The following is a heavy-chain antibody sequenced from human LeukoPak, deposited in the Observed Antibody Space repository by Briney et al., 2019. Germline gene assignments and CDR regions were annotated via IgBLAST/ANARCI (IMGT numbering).Heavy chain of an antibody. J-gene: IGHJ4*02. CDR2: ISTSSSTI. D-gene: IGHD2-8*01. CDR3: ARALVYGSREYFDY. V-gene: IGHV3-48*04. CDR1: GFTFSSNS. Sequence: GGSLRLSCAASGFTFSSNSMNWVRQAPGKGLEWVSYISTSSSTIYYADSVKGRFTISRDHAKSSLYLQMNSLRAEDTAVYYCARALVYGSREYFDYWGQGTLVTVSS.